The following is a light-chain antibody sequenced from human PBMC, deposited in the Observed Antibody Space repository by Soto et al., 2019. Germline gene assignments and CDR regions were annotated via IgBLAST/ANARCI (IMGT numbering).Light chain of an antibody. V-gene: IGKV1-5*01. J-gene: IGKJ1*01. CDR3: QQHNDYWT. CDR2: DAS. CDR1: QSISSW. Sequence: DIQMTQSPSTLSASVGDTVTVTCRASQSISSWLAWYQQKPGKAPKLLIYDASSLESGVPSRFSGSGSGTEFTLTISSLQPDDFATYFCQQHNDYWTFGQGTKVDIK.